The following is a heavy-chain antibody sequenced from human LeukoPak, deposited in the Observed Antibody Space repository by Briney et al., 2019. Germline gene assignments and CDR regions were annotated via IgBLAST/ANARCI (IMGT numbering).Heavy chain of an antibody. CDR2: MYHSGST. D-gene: IGHD3-22*01. CDR1: GGSVSSGNSY. V-gene: IGHV4-61*01. J-gene: IGHJ4*02. Sequence: SETLSLTCTVSGGSVSSGNSYWSWIRQPPGRGLEYIGYMYHSGSTNYNPSLKSRVTILVDTSKKQFSLKLSSVTVADTAIYYCARLRNYYDSSGYYWVFDYWGQGILVTVSS. CDR3: ARLRNYYDSSGYYWVFDY.